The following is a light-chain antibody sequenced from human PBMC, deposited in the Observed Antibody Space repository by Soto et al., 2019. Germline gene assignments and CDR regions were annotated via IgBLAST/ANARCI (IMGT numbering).Light chain of an antibody. CDR3: QQYNNWPPLT. V-gene: IGKV3-15*01. Sequence: EIVMTQSPATLSVSPGERATLSCRASQSVSSNLAWYQQKPGQAPRLLLYGASTRATGIPARFSGSGSGTEFILTIGSLQSDDFAFYYCQQYNNWPPLTFGGRTKLEIK. J-gene: IGKJ4*01. CDR2: GAS. CDR1: QSVSSN.